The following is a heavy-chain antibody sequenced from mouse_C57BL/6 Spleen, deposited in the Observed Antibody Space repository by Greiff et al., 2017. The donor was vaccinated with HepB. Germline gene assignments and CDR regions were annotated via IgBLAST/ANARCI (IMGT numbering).Heavy chain of an antibody. CDR3: ARRWATGY. Sequence: VKLMESGPELVKPGASVTLSCKASGYTFTRYDINWVKQRPGQGLEWIGWIYPRDGSTKYNEKFKGKATLTVGTSSSTAYMERHSLTSEDSAVDCGARRWATGYWGQGTTLTVSS. CDR2: IYPRDGST. CDR1: GYTFTRYD. D-gene: IGHD3-1*01. J-gene: IGHJ2*01. V-gene: IGHV1-85*01.